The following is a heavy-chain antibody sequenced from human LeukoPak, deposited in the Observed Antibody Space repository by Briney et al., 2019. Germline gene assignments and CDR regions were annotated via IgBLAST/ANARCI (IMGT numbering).Heavy chain of an antibody. CDR2: IRSKAYGGTT. V-gene: IGHV3-49*03. Sequence: GGPLRLSCTASGFTFGDYAMSWFRQAPGRGLEWVGFIRSKAYGGTTDYAASVKGRFIISRDDSESIAYLQLNSLKTEDTALYYCSTSRSWTQPNYQYGMDVWGQGTTVTVSS. CDR1: GFTFGDYA. D-gene: IGHD1-26*01. J-gene: IGHJ6*02. CDR3: STSRSWTQPNYQYGMDV.